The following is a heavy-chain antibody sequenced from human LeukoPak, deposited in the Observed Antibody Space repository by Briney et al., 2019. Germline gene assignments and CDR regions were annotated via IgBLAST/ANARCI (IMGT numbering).Heavy chain of an antibody. CDR2: ISTSGSPI. V-gene: IGHV3-48*03. CDR3: ARRGFYDTSGYLFDY. D-gene: IGHD3-22*01. CDR1: GFTFSSYE. J-gene: IGHJ4*02. Sequence: PGGSLRLSCAASGFTFSSYEMNWVRQAPGKGLEWVSYISTSGSPIDYGNSVKGRLTISRDNAKNSLYLQMNSLRAEDTALYYCARRGFYDTSGYLFDYWGQGTLVTVSS.